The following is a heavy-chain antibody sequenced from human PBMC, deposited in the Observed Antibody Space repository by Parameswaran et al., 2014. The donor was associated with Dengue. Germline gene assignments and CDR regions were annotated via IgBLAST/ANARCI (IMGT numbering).Heavy chain of an antibody. Sequence: LVRQSPGQGHSGWMHQPYNDNTHYAQKFRGRVTITSDRSVSTAYMELSSLRSEDMVVYSCVTTMRSPGIVVVPAAQRGGWFDPWGQGTLVTVSS. J-gene: IGHJ5*02. D-gene: IGHD2-2*01. V-gene: IGHV1-NL1*01. CDR2: QPYNDNT. CDR3: VTTMRSPGIVVVPAAQRGGWFDP.